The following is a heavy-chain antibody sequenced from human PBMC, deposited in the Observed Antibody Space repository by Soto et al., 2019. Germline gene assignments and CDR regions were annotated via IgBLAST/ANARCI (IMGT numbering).Heavy chain of an antibody. CDR1: GFTFSSYA. CDR3: VRDRGYTGYDLQY. V-gene: IGHV3-48*02. CDR2: INSGSSTI. J-gene: IGHJ4*02. D-gene: IGHD5-12*01. Sequence: EVQLVESGGGLAQPGGSLRLSCAASGFTFSSYAMNWVRQAPGKGLEWVSYINSGSSTIYYADSAKGRFTISRDNAKNSLYLQMNSLRDEDTAVYFCVRDRGYTGYDLQYWGQGALVAVSS.